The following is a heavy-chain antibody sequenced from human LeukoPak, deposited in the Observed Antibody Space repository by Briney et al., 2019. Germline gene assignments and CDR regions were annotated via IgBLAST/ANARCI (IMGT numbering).Heavy chain of an antibody. V-gene: IGHV3-9*01. CDR1: GFTFSSYA. D-gene: IGHD1-26*01. Sequence: GGSLRLSCAASGFTFSSYAMSWVRQAPGKGLEWVSGISWNSGNIDYADSVKGRFTISRDNAKNSLYLQMNSLRAEDTALYYCAKDMGHVGVALDWGQGTLVTVSS. CDR3: AKDMGHVGVALD. CDR2: ISWNSGNI. J-gene: IGHJ4*02.